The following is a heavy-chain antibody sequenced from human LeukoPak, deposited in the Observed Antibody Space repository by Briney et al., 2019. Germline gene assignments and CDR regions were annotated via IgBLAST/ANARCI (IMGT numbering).Heavy chain of an antibody. J-gene: IGHJ3*02. V-gene: IGHV3-7*01. D-gene: IGHD2-15*01. CDR3: ARDRNYCSSDRCYDAFDI. CDR1: GFTFSSYS. Sequence: GGSLRLSCVASGFTFSSYSMNWVRQAPDKGLEWVANIRGDGSRLYYVDSVKGRFTISRDNAKNSLYLQMSNLRADDTSVYYCARDRNYCSSDRCYDAFDIWGQGTMVTVSS. CDR2: IRGDGSRL.